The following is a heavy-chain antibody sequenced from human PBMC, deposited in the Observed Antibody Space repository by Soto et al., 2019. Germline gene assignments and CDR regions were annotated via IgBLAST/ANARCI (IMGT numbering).Heavy chain of an antibody. CDR2: TYYRSKWYN. CDR3: ARVVSHYFDWPQDGFDP. Sequence: SQTLSLTCAISGDSVFSNSAAWNWIRQSPSRGLEWLGRTYYRSKWYNDYAVSVKSRITINPDTSKNQFSLQLNSVTPEDTAVYYCARVVSHYFDWPQDGFDPSGQGTLVTVSS. D-gene: IGHD3-9*01. CDR1: GDSVFSNSAA. J-gene: IGHJ5*02. V-gene: IGHV6-1*01.